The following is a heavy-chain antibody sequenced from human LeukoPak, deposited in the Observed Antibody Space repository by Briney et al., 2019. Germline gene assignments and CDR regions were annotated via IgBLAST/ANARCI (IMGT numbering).Heavy chain of an antibody. Sequence: GGSLRLSCAASGFTVSRNYMTWVRQAPGKGLEWVSVVYSNNSTYYADSVKGRFTISRDNSKNTLYLQMNSLRAEDTAVYYCAKKFTGTTVISGDYFDYWGQGTLVTVSS. CDR1: GFTVSRNY. CDR2: VYSNNST. J-gene: IGHJ4*02. D-gene: IGHD4-17*01. V-gene: IGHV3-66*03. CDR3: AKKFTGTTVISGDYFDY.